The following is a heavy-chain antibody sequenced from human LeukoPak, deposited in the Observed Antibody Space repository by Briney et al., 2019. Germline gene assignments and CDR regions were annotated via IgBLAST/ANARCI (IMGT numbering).Heavy chain of an antibody. CDR1: GYTFTRYG. D-gene: IGHD3-22*01. CDR2: ISASNGNT. J-gene: IGHJ4*02. CDR3: ASDYDSSGSPDY. V-gene: IGHV1-18*01. Sequence: EASVKVSCKASGYTFTRYGISWVRQAPGQGLQWLGWISASNGNTNYAQKFQGRVTMTRDTSTSTVYMELSSLRSEDTAVYYCASDYDSSGSPDYWGQGTLVTVSS.